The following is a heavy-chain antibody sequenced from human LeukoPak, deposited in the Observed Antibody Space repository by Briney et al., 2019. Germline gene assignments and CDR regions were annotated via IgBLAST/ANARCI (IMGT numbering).Heavy chain of an antibody. CDR2: SYSDTNT. D-gene: IGHD1-14*01. V-gene: IGHV3-53*01. CDR3: VRKNRDFNAAFDI. J-gene: IGHJ3*02. Sequence: GGSLRLSCTASGFTVSNNYMSWVRQAPGKGLEWVSISYSDTNTNYADSVKGRFTISRDTSQNTLSLQMNSLRAEGTAVYYCVRKNRDFNAAFDIWGQGTVVTVSS. CDR1: GFTVSNNY.